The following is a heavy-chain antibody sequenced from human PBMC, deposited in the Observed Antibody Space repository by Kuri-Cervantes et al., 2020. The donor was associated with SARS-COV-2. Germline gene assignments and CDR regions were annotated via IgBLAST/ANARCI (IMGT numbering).Heavy chain of an antibody. CDR2: IIPIFGTA. CDR1: GGTFSSYA. CDR3: ARAKGSSWYSPYYYGMDV. V-gene: IGHV1-69*06. Sequence: SVKVSCKASGGTFSSYAISWVRQAPGQGLEWMGGIIPIFGTANYAQKFQGRVTITADKSTSTAYMELSSLRSEDTAVYYCARAKGSSWYSPYYYGMDVWGQGTTVTVSS. D-gene: IGHD6-13*01. J-gene: IGHJ6*02.